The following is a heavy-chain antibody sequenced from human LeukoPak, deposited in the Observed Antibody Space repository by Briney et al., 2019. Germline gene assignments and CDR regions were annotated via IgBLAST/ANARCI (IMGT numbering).Heavy chain of an antibody. J-gene: IGHJ4*02. D-gene: IGHD1-26*01. V-gene: IGHV3-66*01. CDR3: VRVRYSGSWFPVPNFDC. CDR1: GVTVSGSY. Sequence: PGGSLRLSCAASGVTVSGSYMSWVRQAPGKGLEWVSVIYTSGDTYYADSVKGRFTISRDSSKNTLYLQMNTLRTEDTAVYYCVRVRYSGSWFPVPNFDCWGRGTLVTVSS. CDR2: IYTSGDT.